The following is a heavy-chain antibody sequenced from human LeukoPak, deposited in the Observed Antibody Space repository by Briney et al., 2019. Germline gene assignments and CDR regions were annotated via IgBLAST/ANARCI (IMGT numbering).Heavy chain of an antibody. CDR1: GFTFSRYE. V-gene: IGHV3-48*03. CDR2: ISSSGSTI. Sequence: GGSLRLSCAASGFTFSRYEMNWVRQAPGKGLEWVSYISSSGSTIYYADSVRGRFTISRDNAKNSLYLQMNNLRAEDTAVYYCAAGYSYGYVDYWGQGTLVTVSS. D-gene: IGHD5-18*01. J-gene: IGHJ4*02. CDR3: AAGYSYGYVDY.